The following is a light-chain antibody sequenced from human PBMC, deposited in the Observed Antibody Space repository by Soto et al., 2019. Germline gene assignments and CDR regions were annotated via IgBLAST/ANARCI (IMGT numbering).Light chain of an antibody. J-gene: IGKJ3*01. CDR3: LQFGSSPLFT. V-gene: IGKV3-20*01. Sequence: EIVLTQSPGTLSLSPGERATLSCRASQSVSSTYLAWYQQKPGQAPRLLIYGASNRATGIPDRFSGSGSGTDFTLIISRLDPEDFAVYYCLQFGSSPLFTFGPGTKVDI. CDR2: GAS. CDR1: QSVSSTY.